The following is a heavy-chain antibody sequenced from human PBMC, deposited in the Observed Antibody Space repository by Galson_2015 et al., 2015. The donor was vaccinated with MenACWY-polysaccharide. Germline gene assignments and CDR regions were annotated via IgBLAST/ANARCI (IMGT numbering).Heavy chain of an antibody. CDR1: GFTLSNYW. J-gene: IGHJ6*02. Sequence: SLRLSCAASGFTLSNYWMHWVRLAPGKRLVWVSRINNDGTSTKYADSVKGRFTISRDNAKKTLYLQMNSLRAEDTAVYYCARGNYYAMEVWGQGTTVTV. CDR2: INNDGTST. V-gene: IGHV3-74*01. CDR3: ARGNYYAMEV.